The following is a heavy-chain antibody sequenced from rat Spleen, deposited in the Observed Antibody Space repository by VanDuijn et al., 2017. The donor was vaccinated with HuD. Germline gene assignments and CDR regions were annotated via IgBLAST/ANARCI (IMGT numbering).Heavy chain of an antibody. J-gene: IGHJ3*01. CDR1: GFTFSSLS. CDR2: ISYDGYTT. Sequence: EVQLVESGGGLVQPGGSLKLSCAASGFTFSSLSMAWVRQAPGKGLEWVASISYDGYTTHYRDSVKGRFTISRDNAKSTLYLQMDNLRSEDTATYYCARQDYGGYWFAYWGQGTLVTVSS. D-gene: IGHD1-11*01. CDR3: ARQDYGGYWFAY. V-gene: IGHV5-25*01.